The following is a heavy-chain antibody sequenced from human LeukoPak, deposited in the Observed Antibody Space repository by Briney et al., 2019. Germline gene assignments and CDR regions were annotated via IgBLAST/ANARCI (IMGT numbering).Heavy chain of an antibody. CDR1: GYTFTGYY. CDR2: INPNSGGT. CDR3: ARGSRITMVRGTKGNWVGP. D-gene: IGHD3-10*01. V-gene: IGHV1-2*02. Sequence: ASVKVSCKASGYTFTGYYMHWVRQAPGQGLEWMGWINPNSGGTNYAQKFQGRVTMTRDTSISTAYMELSRLRSDDTAVYYCARGSRITMVRGTKGNWVGPWGQGTLVTVSS. J-gene: IGHJ5*02.